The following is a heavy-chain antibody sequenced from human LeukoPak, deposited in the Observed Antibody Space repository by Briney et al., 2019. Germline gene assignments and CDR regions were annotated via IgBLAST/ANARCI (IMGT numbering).Heavy chain of an antibody. CDR1: GDSVSSGGYS. Sequence: SETLSLTCAVSGDSVSSGGYSWSWIRQPPGKGLEWIGEINHSGSTNYDPSLKSRVTISVDTSKNQFSLKLRSVTAGDRAVYYCARSAEGSRSGWYINYWGRGTLVTVSS. CDR2: INHSGST. D-gene: IGHD6-19*01. CDR3: ARSAEGSRSGWYINY. V-gene: IGHV4-34*01. J-gene: IGHJ4*02.